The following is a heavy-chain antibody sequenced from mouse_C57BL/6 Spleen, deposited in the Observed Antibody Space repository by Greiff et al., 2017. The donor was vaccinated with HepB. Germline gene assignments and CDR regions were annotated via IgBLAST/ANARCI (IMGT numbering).Heavy chain of an antibody. Sequence: EVKLVESAGGLVKPGGSLKLSCAASGFTFSSYAMSWVRQTPEKRLEWVATISDGGSYTYYPDNVKGRFTISRDNAKNNLYLQMSHLKSEDTAMYYCARDSRGFDYWGQGTTLTVSS. J-gene: IGHJ2*01. CDR3: ARDSRGFDY. CDR1: GFTFSSYA. V-gene: IGHV5-4*01. D-gene: IGHD6-1*01. CDR2: ISDGGSYT.